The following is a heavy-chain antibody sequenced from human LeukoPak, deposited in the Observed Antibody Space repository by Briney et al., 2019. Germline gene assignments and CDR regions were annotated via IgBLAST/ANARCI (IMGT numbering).Heavy chain of an antibody. J-gene: IGHJ3*02. Sequence: PGGSLRLSCAASGFTFSSYAMSWVRQAPGKGLGWVSAISGSGGSTYYADSVKGRFTISRDNSKNTLYLQMNSLRAEDTAVYYCAKDIVVVPAAMGAFDIWGQGTMVTVSS. CDR2: ISGSGGST. CDR3: AKDIVVVPAAMGAFDI. D-gene: IGHD2-2*01. CDR1: GFTFSSYA. V-gene: IGHV3-23*01.